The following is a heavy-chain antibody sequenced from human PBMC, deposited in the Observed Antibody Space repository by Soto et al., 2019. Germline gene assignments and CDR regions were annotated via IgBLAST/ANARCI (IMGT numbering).Heavy chain of an antibody. J-gene: IGHJ4*02. CDR1: GGSFSGYY. CDR2: INHSGST. D-gene: IGHD3-3*01. CDR3: ARGDFWSGYYLDY. V-gene: IGHV4-34*01. Sequence: SETLSLTCAVYGGSFSGYYWSWIRQPPGKGLEWIGEINHSGSTNYNPSLKSRVTISVDTSKNQFSLKLSSVTAADTAVYYCARGDFWSGYYLDYWGQGTLVTVSS.